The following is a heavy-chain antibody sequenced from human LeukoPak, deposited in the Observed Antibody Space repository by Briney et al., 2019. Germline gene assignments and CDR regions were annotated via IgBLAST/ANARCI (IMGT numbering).Heavy chain of an antibody. D-gene: IGHD2-21*02. Sequence: ASVKVSCKASGGTFSSYAISWVRQAPGQGLEWMGGIIPIFGTANYAQKFQGRVTMTEDTSTDTAYMELSSLRSEDTAVYYCATDSARGGDFAFDIWGQGTMVTVSS. J-gene: IGHJ3*02. CDR3: ATDSARGGDFAFDI. CDR1: GGTFSSYA. V-gene: IGHV1-69*06. CDR2: IIPIFGTA.